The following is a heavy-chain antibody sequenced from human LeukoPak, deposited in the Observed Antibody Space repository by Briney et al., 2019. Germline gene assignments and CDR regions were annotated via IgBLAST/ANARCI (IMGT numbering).Heavy chain of an antibody. Sequence: SETLSLTCAVSGGSISSSNWWSWVRQPPGKGLEWIGEISHSGTTTYNPSFKSRLTISLDTTKNQFSLKLTSVTAADTAVYYCARQNQVRGVNNWFDPWGQGILVTVSS. CDR2: ISHSGTT. D-gene: IGHD3-10*01. V-gene: IGHV4-4*02. CDR3: ARQNQVRGVNNWFDP. CDR1: GGSISSSNW. J-gene: IGHJ5*02.